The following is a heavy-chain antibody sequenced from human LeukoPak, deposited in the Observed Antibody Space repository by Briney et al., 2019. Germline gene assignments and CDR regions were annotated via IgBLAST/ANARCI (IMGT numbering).Heavy chain of an antibody. J-gene: IGHJ3*02. CDR3: ATYYYGSGSQGQGAFDI. CDR1: GFTFSTYS. V-gene: IGHV3-48*01. CDR2: ISRSGSAI. Sequence: GGSLRLSCTVSGFTFSTYSMNWVRQAPGKGLEDIAYISRSGSAIHYADSVKGRFTISRDNAKNTLYLQMNSLRAEDTAVYYCATYYYGSGSQGQGAFDIWGQGTMVTVSS. D-gene: IGHD3-10*01.